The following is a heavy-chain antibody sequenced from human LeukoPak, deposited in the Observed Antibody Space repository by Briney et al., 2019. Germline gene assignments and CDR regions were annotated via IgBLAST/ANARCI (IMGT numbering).Heavy chain of an antibody. CDR3: ARVDCGGDCYSSVGFDY. Sequence: ASVKVSCKASGYTFTSYYMHWVRQAPGQGLEWMGIINPSGGSTSYAQKFQGRVTMTRDTSTSTVYMELSSLRSEDTGVYYCARVDCGGDCYSSVGFDYWGQGTLVTVSS. CDR1: GYTFTSYY. J-gene: IGHJ4*02. CDR2: INPSGGST. V-gene: IGHV1-46*03. D-gene: IGHD2-21*01.